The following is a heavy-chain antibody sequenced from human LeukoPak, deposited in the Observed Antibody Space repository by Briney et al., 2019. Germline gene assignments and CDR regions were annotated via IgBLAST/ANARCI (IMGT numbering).Heavy chain of an antibody. V-gene: IGHV3-30*18. CDR1: GFTFSSYG. J-gene: IGHJ4*02. CDR3: AKDGVVYYYDSSGYYCFDY. CDR2: ISYDGSNK. D-gene: IGHD3-22*01. Sequence: QTGGSLRLSCAASGFTFSSYGMHWVRQAPGKGLEWVAVISYDGSNKYYADSVKGRFTISRDNSKNTLYLQMNSLRAEDTAVYYCAKDGVVYYYDSSGYYCFDYWGQGTLVTVSS.